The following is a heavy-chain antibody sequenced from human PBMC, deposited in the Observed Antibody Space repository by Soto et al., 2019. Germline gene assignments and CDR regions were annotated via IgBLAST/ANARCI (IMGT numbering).Heavy chain of an antibody. CDR1: GYTFRNYG. Sequence: QVQLVQSGAEVKRPGASVKVSCKASGYTFRNYGITWVRQAPGQGLEWMAWISPYNGNTNYAQELQGRVTMTTDTSTRTAYMELRSLTSEDTAMYYCARDLVSGSDFWRAYNGGYFDYWGQGTLVTVSS. V-gene: IGHV1-18*01. D-gene: IGHD3-3*01. CDR3: ARDLVSGSDFWRAYNGGYFDY. J-gene: IGHJ4*02. CDR2: ISPYNGNT.